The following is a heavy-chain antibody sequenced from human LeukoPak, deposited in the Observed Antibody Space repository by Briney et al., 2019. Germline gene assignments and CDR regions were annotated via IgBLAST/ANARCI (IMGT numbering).Heavy chain of an antibody. D-gene: IGHD3-22*01. CDR3: ARAPHFFDTSGSRYYFDY. Sequence: SETLSLTCTVSGGSIRSTTYYWGWIRQPPGKGLEWIGSIYYSGNAYYNPSLMSRVTISVDTSKNQFSLNLSSVTAADTAVYYCARAPHFFDTSGSRYYFDYWGQGTLVTVSS. V-gene: IGHV4-39*07. CDR1: GGSIRSTTYY. J-gene: IGHJ4*02. CDR2: IYYSGNA.